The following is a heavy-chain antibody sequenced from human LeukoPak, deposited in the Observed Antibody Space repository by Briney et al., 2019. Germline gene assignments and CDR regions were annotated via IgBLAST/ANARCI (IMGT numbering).Heavy chain of an antibody. CDR2: FDPVQGKT. J-gene: IGHJ4*02. CDR3: ATGSAAIVDYLDN. D-gene: IGHD2-2*02. Sequence: GASVKVSCKVSGYTLTEFSIHWVRQAPGRGLAWVGGFDPVQGKTLYAQKFQGRVTMTEDTSTDTAYVELGGLRSEDTAVYFCATGSAAIVDYLDNWGQGTLVTVSS. CDR1: GYTLTEFS. V-gene: IGHV1-24*01.